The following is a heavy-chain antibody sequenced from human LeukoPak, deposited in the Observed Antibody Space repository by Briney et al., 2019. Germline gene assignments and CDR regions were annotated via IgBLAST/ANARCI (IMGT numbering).Heavy chain of an antibody. J-gene: IGHJ6*02. V-gene: IGHV1-69*04. CDR1: GGTFSSYA. Sequence: SVKVSCKASGGTFSSYAISWVRQAPGQGLEWMGRIIPILGIANYAQKFQGRVTITADKSTSTAYMELSSLRSEDTAVYYCARESPVGSVLRFLEWSNENGYYYGMDVWGQGTTITVSS. CDR3: ARESPVGSVLRFLEWSNENGYYYGMDV. CDR2: IIPILGIA. D-gene: IGHD3-3*01.